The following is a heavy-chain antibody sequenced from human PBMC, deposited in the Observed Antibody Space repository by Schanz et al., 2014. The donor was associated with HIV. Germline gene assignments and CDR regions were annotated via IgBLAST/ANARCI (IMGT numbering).Heavy chain of an antibody. CDR2: ITDSGDKT. D-gene: IGHD1-26*01. V-gene: IGHV3-23*01. CDR3: AKAKGSYSATTFYFDF. J-gene: IGHJ4*02. CDR1: EFPFSHNA. Sequence: EALLLESGGGLVQPGGSLRLSCRGSEFPFSHNAMTWVRQAPGKGLQWVSSITDSGDKTDYTDSVKGRFTISRDNSRNTLFLQMDSLRVEDTAVYYCAKAKGSYSATTFYFDFWGQGTLVTVSS.